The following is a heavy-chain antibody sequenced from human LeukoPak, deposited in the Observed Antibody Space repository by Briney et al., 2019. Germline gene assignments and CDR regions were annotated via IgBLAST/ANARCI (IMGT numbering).Heavy chain of an antibody. D-gene: IGHD2-2*01. CDR3: ARVVVPAAFGAFDV. CDR1: GXSISNYY. Sequence: SETLSLTCTVSGXSISNYYWTWIRQPPGKGLEWIGYIYYSGSTNYNPSLKSRVTISVDTSKNQFSLKMRSVTAADTAVYYCARVVVPAAFGAFDVWGQGTMVTVSS. CDR2: IYYSGST. V-gene: IGHV4-59*01. J-gene: IGHJ3*01.